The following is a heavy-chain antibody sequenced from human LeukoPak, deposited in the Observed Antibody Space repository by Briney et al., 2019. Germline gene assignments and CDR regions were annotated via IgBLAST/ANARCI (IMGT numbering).Heavy chain of an antibody. CDR2: IDQSGST. V-gene: IGHV4-4*02. J-gene: IGHJ4*02. Sequence: PSGTLSLTCAVSGGSISRGHWWSWVRQPPGKGLEWIGEIDQSGSTNYNPSLKSRVTISVDNSKNQFSLKLTSVTAADTAMYYCTRNGDYCSDYWGQGTLVTVSS. CDR1: GGSISRGHW. D-gene: IGHD2-21*01. CDR3: TRNGDYCSDY.